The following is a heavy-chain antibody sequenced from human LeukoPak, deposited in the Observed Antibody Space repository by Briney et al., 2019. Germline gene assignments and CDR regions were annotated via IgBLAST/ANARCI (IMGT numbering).Heavy chain of an antibody. Sequence: ASVKVSCKASGYSFTSYYMHWVRQAPGQGLQWMGIINPSGGSTTYAQKFQGRVTMTEDTSTDTAYMELSSLRSEDTAVYYCATSRGYGAAGQNYYYYYMDVWGKGTTVTVSS. D-gene: IGHD6-13*01. J-gene: IGHJ6*03. CDR3: ATSRGYGAAGQNYYYYYMDV. V-gene: IGHV1-46*01. CDR2: INPSGGST. CDR1: GYSFTSYY.